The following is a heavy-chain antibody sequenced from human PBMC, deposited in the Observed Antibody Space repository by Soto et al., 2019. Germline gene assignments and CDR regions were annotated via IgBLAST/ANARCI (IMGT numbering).Heavy chain of an antibody. J-gene: IGHJ4*02. D-gene: IGHD3-10*02. CDR1: GGSISSGDYY. CDR2: IYYSGST. CDR3: ASLFGELLFTYFDY. Sequence: QVQLQESGPGLVKPSQTLSLTCTVSGGSISSGDYYWSWIRQPPGKGLEWIGYIYYSGSTYYNPSLKSRVTIAVDTSKNQCALKLSSVTAADTAVYYCASLFGELLFTYFDYWGQGTMVTVSS. V-gene: IGHV4-30-4*01.